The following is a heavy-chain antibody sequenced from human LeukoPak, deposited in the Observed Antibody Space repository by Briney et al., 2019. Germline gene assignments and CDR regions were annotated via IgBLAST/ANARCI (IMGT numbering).Heavy chain of an antibody. V-gene: IGHV1-2*02. CDR3: AQGDMITFGGVIVSLHFDY. Sequence: GASVKVSCKASGYTFTGYYMHWVRQAPGQGLEWMGWINPNSGGTNYAQKFQGRVTMIRDTSISTAYMELSRLRSDDTAVYYCAQGDMITFGGVIVSLHFDYWGQGTLVTVSS. CDR2: INPNSGGT. D-gene: IGHD3-16*02. CDR1: GYTFTGYY. J-gene: IGHJ4*02.